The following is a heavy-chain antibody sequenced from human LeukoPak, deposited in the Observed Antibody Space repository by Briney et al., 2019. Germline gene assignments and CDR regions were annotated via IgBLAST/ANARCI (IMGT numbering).Heavy chain of an antibody. CDR1: EFTFSSFW. CDR3: ARRSGGDAFDM. Sequence: GGSLRLSCAASEFTFSSFWMIWVRQAPGKGLEWVASIRPDGSERYFVESVKGRFALSRDNAKDSLNLQMNSLRAEDTAVYYCARRSGGDAFDMWGQGTMVAVSS. V-gene: IGHV3-7*03. D-gene: IGHD2-15*01. J-gene: IGHJ3*02. CDR2: IRPDGSER.